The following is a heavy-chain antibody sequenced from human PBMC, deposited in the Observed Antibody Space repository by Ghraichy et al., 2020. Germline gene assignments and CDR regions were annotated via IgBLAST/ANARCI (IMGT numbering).Heavy chain of an antibody. J-gene: IGHJ4*02. D-gene: IGHD2-15*01. CDR1: GGSISGDHFY. V-gene: IGHV4-39*01. Sequence: SETLSLTCSVSGGSISGDHFYWGWMRQRPGKGLEWIGSIYHSRNTYYTPSLKSRVTISVDTSKNQFSLRLTSVTATDTALYYCTTGGAGCYSVGDYWGQGTLVTVSS. CDR2: IYHSRNT. CDR3: TTGGAGCYSVGDY.